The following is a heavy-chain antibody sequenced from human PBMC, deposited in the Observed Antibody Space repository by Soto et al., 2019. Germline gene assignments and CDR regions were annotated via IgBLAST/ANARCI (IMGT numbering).Heavy chain of an antibody. D-gene: IGHD4-17*01. CDR1: GYTFASFY. CDR2: INSGAGHT. V-gene: IGHV1-46*01. CDR3: ARLATVTPPYYFDY. Sequence: GASVKVSCKASGYTFASFYVHWVRQAPGQGLEWMGVINSGAGHTAYAPRFQGRVTMISDTSTSTLYMEMSGLRSEDTAVYYCARLATVTPPYYFDYWGQGTLVTVSS. J-gene: IGHJ4*02.